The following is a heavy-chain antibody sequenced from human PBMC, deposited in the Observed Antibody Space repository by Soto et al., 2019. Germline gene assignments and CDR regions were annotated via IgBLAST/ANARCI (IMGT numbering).Heavy chain of an antibody. J-gene: IGHJ5*02. CDR2: ISYSGST. V-gene: IGHV4-59*01. Sequence: SETLSLTCSVSGGSISSYYWSWIRQPPGKGLEWIGYISYSGSTNYNPSLKSRVTISVDRTKNQFSLKLSSVTAADTAVYYCARELGAIVAWGQGTLVTVSS. CDR1: GGSISSYY. D-gene: IGHD3-16*02. CDR3: ARELGAIVA.